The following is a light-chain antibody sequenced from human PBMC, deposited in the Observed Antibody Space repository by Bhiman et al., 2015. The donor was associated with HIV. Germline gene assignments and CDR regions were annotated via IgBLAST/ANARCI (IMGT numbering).Light chain of an antibody. CDR3: SSYTNSDTWV. V-gene: IGLV2-14*03. CDR2: DVN. Sequence: QSALTQPASVSGSPGQSITISCTGTSSDVGGYNHVSWYQQHPGRAPKLIIFDVNTRPTGVSSRFSGSKSGNTASLTISGLQAEDEALYYCSSYTNSDTWVFGGGTKLTVL. J-gene: IGLJ3*02. CDR1: SSDVGGYNH.